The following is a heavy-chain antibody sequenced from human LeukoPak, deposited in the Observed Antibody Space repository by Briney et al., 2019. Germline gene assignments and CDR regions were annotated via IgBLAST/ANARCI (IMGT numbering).Heavy chain of an antibody. CDR1: GFTFSSYS. Sequence: GGSLRLSCAASGFTFSSYSMNWVRQAPGKGLEWVSSISSSSSYIYYADPVKGRFTISRDNAKNSLYLQMNSLRAEDTAVYYCARGGEPKNDYWGQGTLVTVSS. J-gene: IGHJ4*02. CDR2: ISSSSSYI. D-gene: IGHD3-10*01. V-gene: IGHV3-21*01. CDR3: ARGGEPKNDY.